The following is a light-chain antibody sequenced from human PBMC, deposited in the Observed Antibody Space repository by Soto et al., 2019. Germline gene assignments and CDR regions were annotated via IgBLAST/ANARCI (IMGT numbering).Light chain of an antibody. CDR3: QHYGSSLYT. Sequence: DIVLTQSPGTLSLSPGERATLSCRASQSVGSSYLAWYQQKPGQAPRLLIYGASSRATGIPDRFSGSGSGTDFTLTISRLETEDFAVYYCQHYGSSLYTFGQGTKLEIK. CDR2: GAS. V-gene: IGKV3-20*01. CDR1: QSVGSSY. J-gene: IGKJ2*01.